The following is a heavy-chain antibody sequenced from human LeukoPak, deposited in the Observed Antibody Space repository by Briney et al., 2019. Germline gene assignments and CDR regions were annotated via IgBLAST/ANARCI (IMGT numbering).Heavy chain of an antibody. V-gene: IGHV1-69*05. CDR2: IIPIFGTA. J-gene: IGHJ4*02. CDR1: GGTFSSYA. D-gene: IGHD5-18*01. Sequence: GFSVKVSCKASGGTFSSYAISWVRQAPGQGLEWMGGIIPIFGTANYAQKFQGRVTITTDESTSTAYMELSSLRSEDTAVYYCARGAIQLKSTRLLGANFDYWGQGTLVTVSS. CDR3: ARGAIQLKSTRLLGANFDY.